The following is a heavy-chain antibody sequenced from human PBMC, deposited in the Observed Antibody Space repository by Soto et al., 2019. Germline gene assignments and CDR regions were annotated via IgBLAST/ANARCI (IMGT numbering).Heavy chain of an antibody. CDR1: GYTFTSYY. Sequence: GASVKVSCKASGYTFTSYYMHWVRQAPGQGLEWMGIINPSGGSTSYAQKFQGRVTMTRDTSTSTVYMELSSLRSEDTAVYYCARVTAAAGYYYYMDVWGKGTTVTVSS. CDR2: INPSGGST. D-gene: IGHD6-13*01. V-gene: IGHV1-46*03. CDR3: ARVTAAAGYYYYMDV. J-gene: IGHJ6*03.